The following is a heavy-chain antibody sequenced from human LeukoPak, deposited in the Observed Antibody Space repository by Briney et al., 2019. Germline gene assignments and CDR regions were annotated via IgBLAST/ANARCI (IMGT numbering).Heavy chain of an antibody. Sequence: GGSLRLSCAASGFTFSSYGMHWVRQAPGKGLEWVVVISYDGSNKYYADSVKGRFTISRDNSKNTLYLQMNSLRAEDTAVYYCAKDRGELDYWGQGTLVTVSS. CDR1: GFTFSSYG. D-gene: IGHD1-7*01. CDR2: ISYDGSNK. V-gene: IGHV3-30*18. CDR3: AKDRGELDY. J-gene: IGHJ4*02.